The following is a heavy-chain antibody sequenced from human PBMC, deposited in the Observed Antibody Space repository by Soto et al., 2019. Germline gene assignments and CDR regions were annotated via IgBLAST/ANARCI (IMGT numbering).Heavy chain of an antibody. J-gene: IGHJ6*02. V-gene: IGHV4-59*01. CDR1: GGSISSYY. Sequence: SETLSLTCTVSGGSISSYYWSWIRQPPGKGLEWIGYIYYSGSTNYNPSLKSRVTISVDTSKNQFSLKLSSVTAADTAVYYCARVAVAATRSRYYYGMDVWGQGTTVTVSS. CDR2: IYYSGST. CDR3: ARVAVAATRSRYYYGMDV. D-gene: IGHD2-15*01.